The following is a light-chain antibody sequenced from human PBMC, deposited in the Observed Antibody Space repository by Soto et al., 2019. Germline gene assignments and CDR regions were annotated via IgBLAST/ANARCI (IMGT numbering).Light chain of an antibody. CDR3: VLYMGSGIYV. CDR1: SGSVSTSYY. CDR2: STN. J-gene: IGLJ1*01. Sequence: QTVVTQEPSFSVSPGGTVTLTCGLSSGSVSTSYYPSWYQQTPGQAPRTLIYSTNTRSSGVPDRFSGSILVNKAALTITGAQADDESDYDCVLYMGSGIYVFGTGTKVTVL. V-gene: IGLV8-61*01.